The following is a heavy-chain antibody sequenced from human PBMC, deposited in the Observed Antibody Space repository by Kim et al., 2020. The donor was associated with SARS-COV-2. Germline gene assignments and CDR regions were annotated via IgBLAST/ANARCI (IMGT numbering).Heavy chain of an antibody. D-gene: IGHD3-10*01. CDR2: ISGGGRSF. V-gene: IGHV3-23*01. Sequence: GGSLRHSCAASGFIFNNYAMSWVRQAPGKGLEWVSAISGGGRSFFYTDSVRGRSTISRDNSKNTLYLQIDSLRADDTAVYFCAKDQGFGSGSFSDSWGQG. CDR3: AKDQGFGSGSFSDS. CDR1: GFIFNNYA. J-gene: IGHJ5*02.